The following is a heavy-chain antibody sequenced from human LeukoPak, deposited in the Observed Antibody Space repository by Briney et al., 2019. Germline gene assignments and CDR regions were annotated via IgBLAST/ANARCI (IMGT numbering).Heavy chain of an antibody. CDR3: ARPHGYCSSTSCYGRGDAFDI. V-gene: IGHV5-51*01. CDR1: GYSFTSYW. J-gene: IGHJ3*02. Sequence: GESLKISCKGSGYSFTSYWIGWVRQMPGKGLEWMGIIYPGDSDTRYSPSFQGQVTISADKSNSTAYLQWSSLKASDTAMYYCARPHGYCSSTSCYGRGDAFDIWGQGTMVTVSS. CDR2: IYPGDSDT. D-gene: IGHD2-2*03.